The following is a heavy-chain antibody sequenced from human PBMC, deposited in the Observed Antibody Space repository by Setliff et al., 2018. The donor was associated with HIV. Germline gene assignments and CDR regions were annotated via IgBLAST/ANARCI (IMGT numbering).Heavy chain of an antibody. CDR2: IYYRGST. CDR3: ARLALYGDYQLGYYYYMDV. J-gene: IGHJ6*03. V-gene: IGHV4-39*07. CDR1: GGSISSSSYY. Sequence: NPSETLSLTCTVSGGSISSSSYYWGWIRQPPGKGLEWIGSIYYRGSTYYNPSLKSRVTISVDTYKNQFSLSLSSVTAADTAVYYCARLALYGDYQLGYYYYMDVWGKGTTVTVSS. D-gene: IGHD4-17*01.